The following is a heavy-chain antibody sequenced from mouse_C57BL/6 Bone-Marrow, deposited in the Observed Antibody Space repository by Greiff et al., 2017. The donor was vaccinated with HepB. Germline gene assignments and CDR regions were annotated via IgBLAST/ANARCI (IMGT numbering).Heavy chain of an antibody. J-gene: IGHJ1*03. V-gene: IGHV2-2*01. CDR3: ARIRSTMVTTGWYFDV. D-gene: IGHD2-1*01. Sequence: VQLQQSGPGLVQPSQSLSITCTVSGFSLTSYGVHWVRQSPGKGLEWLGVIWSGGSTDYNAAFISRLSISKDNSKSQVFFKMNSLQADDTAIYYCARIRSTMVTTGWYFDVWGTGTTVTVSS. CDR2: IWSGGST. CDR1: GFSLTSYG.